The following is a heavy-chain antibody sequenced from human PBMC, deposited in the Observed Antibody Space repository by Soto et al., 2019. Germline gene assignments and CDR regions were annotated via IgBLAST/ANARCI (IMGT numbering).Heavy chain of an antibody. CDR1: GFTFNSYA. D-gene: IGHD3-10*01. V-gene: IGHV3-23*01. Sequence: GGSLRLSCAASGFTFNSYAMSWVRQAPGKGLEWVSAISGSGGSTYYADSVKGRFTISRDNSKNTLYLQMNSLRAEDTAVYYCAKDRKLLWFGESFDYWGQGTLVTVSS. CDR3: AKDRKLLWFGESFDY. J-gene: IGHJ4*02. CDR2: ISGSGGST.